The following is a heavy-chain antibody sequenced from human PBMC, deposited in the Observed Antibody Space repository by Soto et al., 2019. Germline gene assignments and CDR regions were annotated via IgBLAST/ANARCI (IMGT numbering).Heavy chain of an antibody. CDR2: IKSKTDGGTT. D-gene: IGHD2-15*01. Sequence: PGGSLRLSCAASGFTFSNAWMSWVRQAPGKGLEWVGRIKSKTDGGTTDYAAPVKGRFTISRDDSKNTLYLQMNSLKTEDTAVYYCTTDFGRVVEHHYWGQGTLVTVSS. CDR3: TTDFGRVVEHHY. CDR1: GFTFSNAW. V-gene: IGHV3-15*01. J-gene: IGHJ4*02.